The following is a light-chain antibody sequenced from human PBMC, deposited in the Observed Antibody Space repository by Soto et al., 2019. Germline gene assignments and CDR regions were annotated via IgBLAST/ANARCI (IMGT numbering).Light chain of an antibody. CDR1: QSVSSSY. V-gene: IGKV3-20*01. CDR3: QQYGNSPYT. Sequence: EIVLTQSPGTLSLSPGERATLSCRASQSVSSSYLAWYQQKPGQAPRLHIYGASSRATGIPDRFSGSGSGTDFTLTISRLEPEDFAVYYCQQYGNSPYTFGPGTKLEIK. CDR2: GAS. J-gene: IGKJ2*01.